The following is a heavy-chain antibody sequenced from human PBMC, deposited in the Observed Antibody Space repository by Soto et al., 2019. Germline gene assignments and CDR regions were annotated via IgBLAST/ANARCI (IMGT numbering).Heavy chain of an antibody. V-gene: IGHV4-61*08. CDR3: TTEAYDNSGSLAFDI. CDR1: GASIYNGGYF. D-gene: IGHD3-22*01. J-gene: IGHJ3*02. Sequence: SETLSLTCSVSGASIYNGGYFWSWIRQSPGKGLEWIGYIYNTGSTSYNPSLKSRVTLSVDTSQSQFSLKLNSVTAADTAVYYCTTEAYDNSGSLAFDIWGPGTLVTVSS. CDR2: IYNTGST.